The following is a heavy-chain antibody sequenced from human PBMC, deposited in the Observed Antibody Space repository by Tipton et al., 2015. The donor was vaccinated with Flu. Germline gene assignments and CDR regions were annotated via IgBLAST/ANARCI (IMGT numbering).Heavy chain of an antibody. CDR1: GASISDYY. CDR3: ASAPTMTTFFF. CDR2: ISYSGTT. J-gene: IGHJ4*02. Sequence: GASISDYYWNWIRQRPGKGLEWLAHISYSGTTDYNPSLKGRLTVSADTSKNQFSLKLTSVTATDTAIYYCASAPTMTTFFFWGQGTLVTVSS. D-gene: IGHD4-17*01. V-gene: IGHV4-59*08.